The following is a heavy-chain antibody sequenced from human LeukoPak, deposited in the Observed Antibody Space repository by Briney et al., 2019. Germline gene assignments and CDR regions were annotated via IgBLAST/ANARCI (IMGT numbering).Heavy chain of an antibody. CDR3: TKELGQRRMI. J-gene: IGHJ2*01. Sequence: GGSLRLSCAASGLSLSSNNMHWVRPPDGGGLEWLSYTRAGSGTVCSADSVKGRFSISRDNARESLFLQMNSLRVDGTAVYYCTKELGQRRMIWGRGTLVIVSS. CDR2: TRAGSGTV. D-gene: IGHD1-14*01. V-gene: IGHV3-48*04. CDR1: GLSLSSNN.